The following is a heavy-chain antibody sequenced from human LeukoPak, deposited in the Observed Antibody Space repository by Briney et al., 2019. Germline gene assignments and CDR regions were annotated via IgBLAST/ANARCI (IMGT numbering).Heavy chain of an antibody. J-gene: IGHJ4*02. D-gene: IGHD2-15*01. CDR2: IWSDGSDR. V-gene: IGHV3-33*01. CDR3: ARGPDCSGGGCYFGGDGYYFDC. Sequence: GGSLRLSCAASGFTFSTYGMHWVRQAPGKGLEWVAVIWSDGSDRYYSESVKGRFTISRDNSKNTLYLHMNSLRAEDTAVYYCARGPDCSGGGCYFGGDGYYFDCWGQGTLVTVSS. CDR1: GFTFSTYG.